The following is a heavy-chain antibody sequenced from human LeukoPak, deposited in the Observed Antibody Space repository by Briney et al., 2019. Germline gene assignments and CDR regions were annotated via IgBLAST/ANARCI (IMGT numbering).Heavy chain of an antibody. CDR2: INHSGST. CDR3: ANLLSSGWGLNWFDP. J-gene: IGHJ5*02. D-gene: IGHD6-19*01. CDR1: GGSFSGYY. Sequence: SETLSLTCAVYGGSFSGYYWSWIRQPPGKGLEWIGEINHSGSTNYNPSLKSRVTISVDTSKNQFSLKLSSVTAADTAVYYCANLLSSGWGLNWFDPWGQGTLVTVSS. V-gene: IGHV4-34*01.